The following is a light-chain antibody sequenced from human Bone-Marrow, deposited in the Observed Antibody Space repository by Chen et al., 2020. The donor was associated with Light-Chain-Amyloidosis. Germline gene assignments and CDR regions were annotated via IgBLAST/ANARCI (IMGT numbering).Light chain of an antibody. CDR3: QQRYNWPPVT. CDR2: DAS. Sequence: EIVLTQSPATVSLSPGDKATLSCRASQSVTSYLAWYQQRPGQAPRLLFYDASKRANGIPARFSGSGFGTDITLTISSLEPEDFAICYCQQRYNWPPVTFGGGTKVEIK. CDR1: QSVTSY. V-gene: IGKV3-11*01. J-gene: IGKJ4*01.